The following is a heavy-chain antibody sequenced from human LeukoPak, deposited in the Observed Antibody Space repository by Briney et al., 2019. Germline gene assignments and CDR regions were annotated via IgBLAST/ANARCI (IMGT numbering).Heavy chain of an antibody. Sequence: GGSLRLSCAASGFTFSSYWMNWFRQAPGRGLEWVGFIRSKADGGTTEYAASVKGRFTISRDDSKNVAYLQIDNLRAEDTALYYCARDDRPSGHDFDYWGQGTLVTVSS. CDR2: IRSKADGGTT. V-gene: IGHV3-49*03. CDR3: ARDDRPSGHDFDY. CDR1: GFTFSSYW. J-gene: IGHJ4*02. D-gene: IGHD6-6*01.